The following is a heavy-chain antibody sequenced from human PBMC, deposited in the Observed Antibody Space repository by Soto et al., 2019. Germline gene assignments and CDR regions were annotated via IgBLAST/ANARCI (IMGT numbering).Heavy chain of an antibody. D-gene: IGHD6-13*01. CDR1: GFNFSSYG. CDR2: IWYDGSNK. V-gene: IGHV3-33*08. Sequence: GGSLRLSCAASGFNFSSYGMHWVRQAPGKGLEWVADIWYDGSNKYYADSVKGRFTISRDNSKNTLYLQMNSLRAEDTAVYYCAGGWRNYYYGMDVWGQGTTVTVSS. CDR3: AGGWRNYYYGMDV. J-gene: IGHJ6*02.